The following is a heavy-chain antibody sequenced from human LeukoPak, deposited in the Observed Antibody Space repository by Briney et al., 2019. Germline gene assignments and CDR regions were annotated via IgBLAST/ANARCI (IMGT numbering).Heavy chain of an antibody. CDR3: AKGPDTIFGVVTDYYYYYYMDV. D-gene: IGHD3-3*01. CDR1: RFTISDYY. Sequence: GGSLRLSCAASRFTISDYYMTWIRQAPGKGLEWVSYISSSGSAIYYADSVKGRFTISRDNSKNTLYLQMNSLRAEDTAVYYCAKGPDTIFGVVTDYYYYYYMDVWGKGTTVTVSS. CDR2: ISSSGSAI. V-gene: IGHV3-11*01. J-gene: IGHJ6*03.